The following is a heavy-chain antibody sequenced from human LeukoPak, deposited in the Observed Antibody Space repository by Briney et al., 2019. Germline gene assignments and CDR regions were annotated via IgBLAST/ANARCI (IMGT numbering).Heavy chain of an antibody. CDR2: INHSGST. D-gene: IGHD3-22*01. CDR1: GGSFSGYY. Sequence: PSETLSLTCAVYGGSFSGYYWSWIRQPPGKGLEWIGEINHSGSTNYNPSLKSRVTISVDTSKNQFSLKLSSVTAADTAVYYCARGVDPRYYYDSSGYYYRYWGQGTLVIVSS. J-gene: IGHJ4*02. V-gene: IGHV4-34*01. CDR3: ARGVDPRYYYDSSGYYYRY.